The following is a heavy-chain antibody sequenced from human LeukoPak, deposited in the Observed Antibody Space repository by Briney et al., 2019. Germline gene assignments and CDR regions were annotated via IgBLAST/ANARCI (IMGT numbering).Heavy chain of an antibody. CDR3: ARDPNDYYDILTGYYRGYFDL. D-gene: IGHD3-9*01. CDR1: GGSISSYY. CDR2: IYYSGSI. V-gene: IGHV4-59*01. Sequence: PSETLSLTCTVSGGSISSYYWSWIRQPPGKGLEWIGYIYYSGSINYNPSLKSRVTISVDTSKNQFSLKLSSVTAADTAVYYCARDPNDYYDILTGYYRGYFDLWGRGTLVTVSS. J-gene: IGHJ2*01.